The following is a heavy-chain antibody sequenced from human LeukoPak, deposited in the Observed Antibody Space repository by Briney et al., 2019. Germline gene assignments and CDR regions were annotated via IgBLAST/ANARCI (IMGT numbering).Heavy chain of an antibody. Sequence: SETLSLTCTVSGGSISSGSYYWSWIRQPAGKGLEWIGRIYTSGSTNYNPSLKSRVTISGDTSKDQFSLRLSSVTAADTAVYYCARASYSYDINGWVPFDYWGQGTLVTVSS. CDR3: ARASYSYDINGWVPFDY. D-gene: IGHD3-22*01. J-gene: IGHJ4*02. CDR2: IYTSGST. CDR1: GGSISSGSYY. V-gene: IGHV4-61*02.